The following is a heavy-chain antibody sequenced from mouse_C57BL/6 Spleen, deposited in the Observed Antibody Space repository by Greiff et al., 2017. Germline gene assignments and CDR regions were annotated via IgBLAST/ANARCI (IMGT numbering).Heavy chain of an antibody. CDR1: GYTFTSYW. D-gene: IGHD1-1*01. CDR3: ARGDYYGSSFWDFDV. Sequence: QVQLQQPGAELVRPGSSVKLSCKASGYTFTSYWMHWVKQRPIQGLEWIGNIEPSDSETHYNQKFKGKATLTVDKSSSTAYMQLSSLTAEDSAVYYGARGDYYGSSFWDFDVWGTGTTVTVSS. J-gene: IGHJ1*03. CDR2: IEPSDSET. V-gene: IGHV1-52*01.